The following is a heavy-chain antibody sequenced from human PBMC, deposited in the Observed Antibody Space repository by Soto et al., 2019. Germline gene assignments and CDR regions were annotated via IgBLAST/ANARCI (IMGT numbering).Heavy chain of an antibody. D-gene: IGHD2-21*02. CDR2: IYWDDDK. CDR3: IQSRCGGDCFQSYASHYYYGMDI. J-gene: IGHJ6*02. Sequence: SGPTLVNPTQTLTLTCTFSGFSLSTSGVGVGWIRQPPGKALEWLALIYWDDDKRYSPSLRSRLTISKDTSKNQVVLTMTNMDPVDTATYYCIQSRCGGDCFQSYASHYYYGMDIRGQGTTVTVSS. V-gene: IGHV2-5*02. CDR1: GFSLSTSGVG.